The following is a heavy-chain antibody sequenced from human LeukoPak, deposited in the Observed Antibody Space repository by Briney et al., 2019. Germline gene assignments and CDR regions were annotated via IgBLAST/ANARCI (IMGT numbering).Heavy chain of an antibody. V-gene: IGHV3-23*01. D-gene: IGHD1-1*01. CDR1: GFTFSSYA. Sequence: PGGSLRLSCAASGFTFSSYAMSWVRQAPGKGLEWVSASSGSGGSTYYADSVKGRFTISRDNSKNPLYLQMNSLRAEDTAVYYCAKDGYDYYYYYMDVWGKGTTVTVSS. CDR2: SSGSGGST. J-gene: IGHJ6*03. CDR3: AKDGYDYYYYYMDV.